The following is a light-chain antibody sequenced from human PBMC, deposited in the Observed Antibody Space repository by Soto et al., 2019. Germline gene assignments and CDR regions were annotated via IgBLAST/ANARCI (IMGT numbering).Light chain of an antibody. V-gene: IGKV3-15*01. CDR1: QSVGSN. Sequence: EIVMTQSPATLSVSPGERATLSCRASQSVGSNLAWYQQKPGQAPRLLIYVASTRSPGLPARFSGSGSGTEFALTISSLQSEDFAVYYCQQYNNWPLTFGGGTKVEIK. CDR2: VAS. CDR3: QQYNNWPLT. J-gene: IGKJ4*01.